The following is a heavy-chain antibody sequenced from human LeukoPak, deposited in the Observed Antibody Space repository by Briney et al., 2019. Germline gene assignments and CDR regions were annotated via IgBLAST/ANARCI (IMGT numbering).Heavy chain of an antibody. CDR1: GYIFTGYY. D-gene: IGHD3-22*01. CDR3: ARQGRSGSYSAFNWFDP. Sequence: ASVKVSCKASGYIFTGYYMHWVRQAPGQGLEWMGIINPTGGSTTYAQKFQGRVTMTRDMSTNTVYMELSSLRSEDTAVYYCARQGRSGSYSAFNWFDPWGQGTLVTVSS. V-gene: IGHV1-46*01. CDR2: INPTGGST. J-gene: IGHJ5*02.